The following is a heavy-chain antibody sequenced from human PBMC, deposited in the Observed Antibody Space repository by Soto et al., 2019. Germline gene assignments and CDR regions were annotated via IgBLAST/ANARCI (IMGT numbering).Heavy chain of an antibody. J-gene: IGHJ5*02. D-gene: IGHD2-2*01. CDR1: GFTFSSYA. Sequence: GGSLRLSCAASGFTFSSYARSWVRQPPGKGLEWVSAISGSGATTYYADSVKGRFTISRDNSKNTLYLQMNSLRVDDTAVYYCAKDMRFDPWGQGTLVTVYS. CDR2: ISGSGATT. V-gene: IGHV3-23*01. CDR3: AKDMRFDP.